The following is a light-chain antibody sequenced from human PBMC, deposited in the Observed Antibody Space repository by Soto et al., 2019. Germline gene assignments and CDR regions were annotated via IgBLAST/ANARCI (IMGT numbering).Light chain of an antibody. Sequence: QSVLTQPASVSGSPGQSITVSCTGTSSDVGGFHFVSWYQHYPGRAPKLLIFDVTNRPSGVSNRFSGSKSGNTASLTISGLQAEDEADYYCSSYTSSRTCVFGTGTKVTVL. V-gene: IGLV2-14*03. J-gene: IGLJ1*01. CDR2: DVT. CDR3: SSYTSSRTCV. CDR1: SSDVGGFHF.